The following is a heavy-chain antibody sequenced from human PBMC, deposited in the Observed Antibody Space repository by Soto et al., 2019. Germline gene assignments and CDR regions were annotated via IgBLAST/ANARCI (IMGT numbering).Heavy chain of an antibody. V-gene: IGHV1-3*01. Sequence: QVQLVQSGAEVKKPGASVKVSCKASGYSFTSYAIHWVRQAPGQSLEWMGWINPDNGNTRYSQKFQGTVTITSDRSASTAYMELSSLRSEDTAVYWCATTQGAAAAPLRYWGQGTLVTVSS. CDR2: INPDNGNT. CDR1: GYSFTSYA. J-gene: IGHJ4*02. D-gene: IGHD6-13*01. CDR3: ATTQGAAAAPLRY.